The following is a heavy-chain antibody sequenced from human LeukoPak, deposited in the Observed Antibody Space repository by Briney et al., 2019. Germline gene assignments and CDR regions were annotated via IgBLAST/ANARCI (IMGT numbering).Heavy chain of an antibody. CDR3: AELGITMIGGV. CDR1: GFTFSSYE. J-gene: IGHJ6*04. Sequence: PWGSLRLSCAASGFTFSSYEMNWVRQAPGKGLEWASYISSSGSTIYYADSAKGRFTISRDNAKNSLYLQMNSLRAEDTAVYYCAELGITMIGGVWGKGTTVTISS. D-gene: IGHD3-10*02. V-gene: IGHV3-48*03. CDR2: ISSSGSTI.